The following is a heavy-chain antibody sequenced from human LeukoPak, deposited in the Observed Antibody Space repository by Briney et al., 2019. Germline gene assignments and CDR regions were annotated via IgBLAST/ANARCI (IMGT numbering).Heavy chain of an antibody. J-gene: IGHJ5*02. CDR2: INHSGST. CDR1: GGSFSGYY. CDR3: ARFRRVPLYDSSGYYYEEGFDP. Sequence: SETLSLTCAVYGGSFSGYYWSWIRQPPGKGLEWIGEINHSGSTNYNPSLKSRVTISVDTSKNQFSLKLSSVTAADTAVYYCARFRRVPLYDSSGYYYEEGFDPWGQGTLVTVSS. V-gene: IGHV4-34*09. D-gene: IGHD3-22*01.